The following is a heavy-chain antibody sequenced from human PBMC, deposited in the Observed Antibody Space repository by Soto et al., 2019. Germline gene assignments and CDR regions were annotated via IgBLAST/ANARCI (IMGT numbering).Heavy chain of an antibody. CDR3: ARNRHPLRYSHTWYFDY. Sequence: PSETLSLTCTISGGSIGSSSYYWGWIRQPPGKGLEWIGTTSYSGTTYHNPALKSRVTISVDTSKTQFSLNLSSVTAADTAVYYCARNRHPLRYSHTWYFDYWGQGSPVTVSS. CDR1: GGSIGSSSYY. J-gene: IGHJ4*02. CDR2: TSYSGTT. V-gene: IGHV4-39*01. D-gene: IGHD3-16*02.